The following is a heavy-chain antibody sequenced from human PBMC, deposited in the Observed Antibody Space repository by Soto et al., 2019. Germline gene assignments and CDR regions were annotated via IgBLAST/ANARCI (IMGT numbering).Heavy chain of an antibody. V-gene: IGHV3-48*02. J-gene: IGHJ6*02. CDR1: GFTFSSYS. D-gene: IGHD4-17*01. Sequence: GGSLRLSCAASGFTFSSYSMNWVRQAPGKGLEWVSYISSSSSTIYYVDSVKGRFTISRDNAKNSLYLQMNSLRDEDTAVYYCARDDYGDLKPYYYYYYGMDVWGQGTTVTVSS. CDR3: ARDDYGDLKPYYYYYYGMDV. CDR2: ISSSSSTI.